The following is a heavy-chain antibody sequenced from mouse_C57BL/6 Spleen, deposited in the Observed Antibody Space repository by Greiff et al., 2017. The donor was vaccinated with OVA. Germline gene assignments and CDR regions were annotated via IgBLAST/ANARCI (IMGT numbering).Heavy chain of an antibody. CDR1: GYTFTSYW. J-gene: IGHJ3*01. Sequence: VQLQQPGAELVRPGSSVKLSCKASGYTFTSYWMHWVKQRPIQGLEWIGNIDPSDSETHYNQKFKDKATLTVDKSSSTAYMQLSSLTSEDSAVYYCATGGYGNGAYWGQGTLVTVSA. CDR2: IDPSDSET. D-gene: IGHD2-10*02. CDR3: ATGGYGNGAY. V-gene: IGHV1-52*01.